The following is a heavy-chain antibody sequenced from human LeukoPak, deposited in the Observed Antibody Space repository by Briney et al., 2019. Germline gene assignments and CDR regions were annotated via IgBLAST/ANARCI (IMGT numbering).Heavy chain of an antibody. J-gene: IGHJ5*02. CDR2: IYTSGST. CDR1: GGSISSGSYY. CDR3: ARGYSYVMWFDP. Sequence: SQTLSLTCTVSGGSISSGSYYWSWIRQPAGKGLEWIGRIYTSGSTNYNPSLKSRVTISVDTSKNQFSLKLSSVTAADTAVFYCARGYSYVMWFDPWGQGTLVTVSS. D-gene: IGHD5-18*01. V-gene: IGHV4-61*02.